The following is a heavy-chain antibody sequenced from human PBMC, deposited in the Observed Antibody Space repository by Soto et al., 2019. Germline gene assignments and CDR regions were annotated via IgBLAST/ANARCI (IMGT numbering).Heavy chain of an antibody. CDR2: IDPSGGST. CDR1: GFNFTTYY. D-gene: IGHD3-22*01. V-gene: IGHV1-46*01. CDR3: ARVPYDTTGYYAF. Sequence: QVRLVQSGAEVKKPGASVSISCKTSGFNFTTYYIHWVRQAPGQGLEWMGMIDPSGGSTTYAQKFQGRITMTSDMSTSTVYMELSSLRSEDTAVYYCARVPYDTTGYYAFWGQGTLVTVSS. J-gene: IGHJ4*02.